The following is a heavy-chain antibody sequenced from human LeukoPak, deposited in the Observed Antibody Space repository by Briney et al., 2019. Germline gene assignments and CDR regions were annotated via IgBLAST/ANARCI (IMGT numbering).Heavy chain of an antibody. CDR2: INHSGST. CDR3: ARQSYGVGAFDY. J-gene: IGHJ4*02. CDR1: GGSFSGYY. V-gene: IGHV4-34*01. D-gene: IGHD1-26*01. Sequence: SETLSLTCAVYGGSFSGYYWSWIRQPPGKGLEWIGEINHSGSTNYNPSLKSRVTISVDTSKNQFSLKLSSVTAADTAVYYCARQSYGVGAFDYWGQGTLVTVSS.